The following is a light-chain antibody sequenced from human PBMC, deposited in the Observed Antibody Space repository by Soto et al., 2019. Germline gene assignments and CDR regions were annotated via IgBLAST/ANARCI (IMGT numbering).Light chain of an antibody. CDR2: DND. J-gene: IGLJ3*02. CDR1: SSNIGTNY. V-gene: IGLV1-51*01. Sequence: QSVLTQPPSVSAAPGQKVTISCSGSSSNIGTNYVSWYQQLPGTAPKLLIYDNDERPSGIPDRFSGSKSGTSATLGITGLQTGDEADYYCGTWDNSLSAGVFGGGTKVTVL. CDR3: GTWDNSLSAGV.